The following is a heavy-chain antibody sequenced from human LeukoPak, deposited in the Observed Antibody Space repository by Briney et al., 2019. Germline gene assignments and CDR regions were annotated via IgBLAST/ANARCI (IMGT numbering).Heavy chain of an antibody. Sequence: GASVKVSCKASGGTFSSYAISWVRQAPGQGLEWMGRIIPILGIANYAQKFQGRVTITADKSTSTAYMELSSPRSEDTAVYYCARPYCSGGSCYSPEYFQHWGQGTLVTVSS. CDR1: GGTFSSYA. CDR3: ARPYCSGGSCYSPEYFQH. D-gene: IGHD2-15*01. J-gene: IGHJ1*01. CDR2: IIPILGIA. V-gene: IGHV1-69*04.